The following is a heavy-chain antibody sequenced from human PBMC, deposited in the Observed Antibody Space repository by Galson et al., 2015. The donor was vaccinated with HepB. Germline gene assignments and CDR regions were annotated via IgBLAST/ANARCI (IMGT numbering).Heavy chain of an antibody. CDR2: ISSSRSYT. CDR1: GSTFSDYY. V-gene: IGHV3-11*06. D-gene: IGHD2-15*01. Sequence: SMRLSCAASGSTFSDYYMSWIRQAPGKGVEGVSYISSSRSYTNYADSVKGRFTISRDNAKNSLYLQMNSLRAEDTAVYYCARRWSNTDYWGQGTLVTVSS. CDR3: ARRWSNTDY. J-gene: IGHJ4*02.